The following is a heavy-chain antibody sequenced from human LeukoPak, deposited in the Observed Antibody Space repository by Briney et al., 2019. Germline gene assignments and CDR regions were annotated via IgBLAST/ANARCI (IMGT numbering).Heavy chain of an antibody. CDR1: GYTFTGYY. Sequence: ASVKVPCKASGYTFTGYYMHWVRQAPGQWLEWMGWINPNSGGTNYAQKFQGRVTMTRDTSISTAYMELSRLRSDDMAVYYCARDWAIAAAGEYWGQGTLVTVSS. CDR3: ARDWAIAAAGEY. CDR2: INPNSGGT. V-gene: IGHV1-2*02. D-gene: IGHD6-13*01. J-gene: IGHJ4*02.